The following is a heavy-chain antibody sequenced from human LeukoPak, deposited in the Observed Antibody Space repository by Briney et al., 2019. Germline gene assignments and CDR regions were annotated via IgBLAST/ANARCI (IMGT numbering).Heavy chain of an antibody. CDR2: IDSGGST. V-gene: IGHV3-66*01. J-gene: IGHJ4*02. CDR3: ARVARYLDWYFDY. CDR1: GFTVSSNY. Sequence: GGSLRLSCAASGFTVSSNYMSWVRQAPGKGLEWVSVIDSGGSTYYADSVKGRFTISRDNSKNTLYLQMNSLRAEDTAVYYCARVARYLDWYFDYWGQGTLVTVSS. D-gene: IGHD3-9*01.